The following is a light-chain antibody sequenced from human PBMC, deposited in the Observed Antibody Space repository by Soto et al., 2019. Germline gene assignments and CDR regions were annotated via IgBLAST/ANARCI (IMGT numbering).Light chain of an antibody. CDR2: AAS. Sequence: DTQMTQSPSSLSASVGDTVTITCRASQTITTHLIWYQQRPGKAPKLLIYAASRLQSGVPSRFSGSGSGTDFTLTISSLQPEDFATYYCQQNYGTPFTFGPGTNVDIK. CDR3: QQNYGTPFT. CDR1: QTITTH. J-gene: IGKJ3*01. V-gene: IGKV1-39*01.